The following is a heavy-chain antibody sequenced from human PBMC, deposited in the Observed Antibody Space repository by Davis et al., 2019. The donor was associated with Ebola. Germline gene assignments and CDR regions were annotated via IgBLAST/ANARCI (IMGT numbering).Heavy chain of an antibody. V-gene: IGHV3-21*06. D-gene: IGHD3-3*01. Sequence: PGGSLRLSCAASGFTFISHTMNWVRQAPGKGLEWVAWISGPADSTYYAESLKGRFTISRDNAKNYLFLHINSLRVEDTAVYFCAGGKNFWSDYGAQGHKTPEYFDAWGQGTLVAVSS. CDR2: ISGPADST. J-gene: IGHJ4*02. CDR1: GFTFISHT. CDR3: AGGKNFWSDYGAQGHKTPEYFDA.